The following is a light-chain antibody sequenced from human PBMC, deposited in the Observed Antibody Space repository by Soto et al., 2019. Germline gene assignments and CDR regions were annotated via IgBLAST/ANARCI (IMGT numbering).Light chain of an antibody. CDR2: GAS. V-gene: IGKV3-15*01. J-gene: IGKJ2*01. CDR3: QQYNRWPGT. CDR1: QTISSD. Sequence: EIEMTQSPATLSVSPGDRATLSCRASQTISSDLAWYQQKPGQAPRLLVYGASTRATGLPGRFSGSGSGLEFTLTISSLQSEDSAFYFCQQYNRWPGTFGQGTKVEIK.